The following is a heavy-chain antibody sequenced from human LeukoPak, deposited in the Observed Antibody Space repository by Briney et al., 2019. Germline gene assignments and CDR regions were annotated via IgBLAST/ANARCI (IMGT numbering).Heavy chain of an antibody. Sequence: SETLSLTCTVSGGSISSYYWSWIRQPAGKGLEWIGRIYTSGSTNYNPSLKSRVTMSVDTSKNQFSLKLSSVTAADTAVYYCARGRLMVYAMGYYFDYWGQGTLVTVSS. CDR1: GGSISSYY. CDR3: ARGRLMVYAMGYYFDY. D-gene: IGHD2-8*01. V-gene: IGHV4-4*07. J-gene: IGHJ4*02. CDR2: IYTSGST.